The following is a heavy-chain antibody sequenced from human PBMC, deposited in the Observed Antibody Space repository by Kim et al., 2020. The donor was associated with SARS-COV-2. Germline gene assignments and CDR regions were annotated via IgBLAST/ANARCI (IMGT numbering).Heavy chain of an antibody. D-gene: IGHD6-19*01. V-gene: IGHV4-39*01. J-gene: IGHJ4*02. Sequence: YYTPSRESRVTISADTSKNQVSLKLSSVTAADTAVYYCARHVISGWHYFDYWGQGTLVTVSS. CDR3: ARHVISGWHYFDY.